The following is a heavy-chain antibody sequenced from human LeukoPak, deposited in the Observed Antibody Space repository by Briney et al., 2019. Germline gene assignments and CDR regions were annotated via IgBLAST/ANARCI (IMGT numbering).Heavy chain of an antibody. D-gene: IGHD5-12*01. J-gene: IGHJ4*02. V-gene: IGHV3-21*01. Sequence: PGGSLRLSCAASGFTFSSYSMNWVRQAPGKGLEWVSSISSSSSYIYYADSGKGRFTISRDNAKNSLYLQMNSLRAEDTAVYYCAREVDIVATIPGWGQGTLVTVSS. CDR3: AREVDIVATIPG. CDR1: GFTFSSYS. CDR2: ISSSSSYI.